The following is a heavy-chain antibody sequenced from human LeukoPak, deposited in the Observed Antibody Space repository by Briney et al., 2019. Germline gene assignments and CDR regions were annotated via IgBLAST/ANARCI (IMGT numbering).Heavy chain of an antibody. J-gene: IGHJ4*02. Sequence: PGGSLRLSCAASGFTFSSYWMSWVRQAPGEGLEWVAKINQDGTEKAYVDSVRGRFTISRDNSKNTLYLQVNSLRTEDTAVYYCAKGGKWDVTPFDYWGQGTLVTVSS. D-gene: IGHD1-26*01. V-gene: IGHV3-7*03. CDR2: INQDGTEK. CDR1: GFTFSSYW. CDR3: AKGGKWDVTPFDY.